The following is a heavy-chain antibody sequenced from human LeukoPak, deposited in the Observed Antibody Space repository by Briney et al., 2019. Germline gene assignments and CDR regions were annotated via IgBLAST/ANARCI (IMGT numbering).Heavy chain of an antibody. Sequence: PSETLSPTCAVYGGSFSGYYWSWIRQPPGKGLEWIGEINHSGSTNYNPSLKSRVTISVDTSKNQFSLKLSSVTAADTAVYYCARGRSDSSPHSDYWGQGTLVTVSS. D-gene: IGHD6-19*01. CDR3: ARGRSDSSPHSDY. J-gene: IGHJ4*02. CDR1: GGSFSGYY. CDR2: INHSGST. V-gene: IGHV4-34*01.